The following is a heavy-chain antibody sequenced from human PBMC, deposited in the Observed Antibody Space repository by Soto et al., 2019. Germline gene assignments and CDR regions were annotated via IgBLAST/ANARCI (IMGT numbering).Heavy chain of an antibody. D-gene: IGHD2-15*01. Sequence: QVQLVQSGAEVKKPGASVKVSCKASGYTFTSYYMHWVRQAPGQGLEWMGIINPSGGSTSYAQKFQGRVTMTRDTSTGTVYMELSSLRSEDTAVYYCATGYCSGGSCYSSIRVWGQGTLVTVSS. J-gene: IGHJ4*02. V-gene: IGHV1-46*01. CDR2: INPSGGST. CDR3: ATGYCSGGSCYSSIRV. CDR1: GYTFTSYY.